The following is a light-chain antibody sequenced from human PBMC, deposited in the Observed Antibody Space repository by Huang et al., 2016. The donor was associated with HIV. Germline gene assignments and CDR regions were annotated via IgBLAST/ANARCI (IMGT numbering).Light chain of an antibody. Sequence: EIVLTQSPATLSLSPGERATLACRVSQSVHSYLAWYQQKPGQAPRLLIYDAANRATGIPARFSGSGSGTDFTLTISNLQSEDFAVYYCQQRSAWPLTFGGGTKVEI. CDR2: DAA. J-gene: IGKJ4*01. V-gene: IGKV3-11*01. CDR3: QQRSAWPLT. CDR1: QSVHSY.